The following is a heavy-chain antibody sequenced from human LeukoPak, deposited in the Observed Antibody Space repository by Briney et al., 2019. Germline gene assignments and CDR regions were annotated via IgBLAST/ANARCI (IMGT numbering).Heavy chain of an antibody. D-gene: IGHD3-3*02. V-gene: IGHV4-38-2*02. J-gene: IGHJ4*02. Sequence: SETLSLTCTVSDYSINSGNYWGWIRQPPGKGLEWIGKIYHSGTTYYNPSLKSRVTMSVHTSKNQFSLSLSSVTAADTAVYYCATQSGHLGDYFHYWGQGTLVTVSS. CDR1: DYSINSGNY. CDR2: IYHSGTT. CDR3: ATQSGHLGDYFHY.